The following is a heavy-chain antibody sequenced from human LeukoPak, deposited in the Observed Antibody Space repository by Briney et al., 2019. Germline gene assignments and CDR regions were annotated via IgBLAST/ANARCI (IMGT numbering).Heavy chain of an antibody. CDR1: GGSISSDSYY. Sequence: PSETLSLTCTVSGGSISSDSYYWSWIRQPAGKGLEWIGRIFASGSTNYNPSLKSRVTISVDTSDNQFSLKLSSVTAADTAVYYCARAPLGEAFDIWGQGTMVTVSS. J-gene: IGHJ3*02. V-gene: IGHV4-61*02. CDR3: ARAPLGEAFDI. CDR2: IFASGST.